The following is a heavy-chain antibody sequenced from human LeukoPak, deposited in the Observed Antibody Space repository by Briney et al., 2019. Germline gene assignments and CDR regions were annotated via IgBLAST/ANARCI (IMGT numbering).Heavy chain of an antibody. CDR3: ARERRYCSSTSCYIGWFDP. J-gene: IGHJ5*02. CDR1: GGSLSGYY. Sequence: SETLSLTCAVYGGSLSGYYWSWIRQPPGKGLEWIGEINHSGSTNYNPSLKSRVTISVDTSKNQFSLKLSSVTAADTAVYYCARERRYCSSTSCYIGWFDPWGQGTLVTVSS. D-gene: IGHD2-2*02. V-gene: IGHV4-34*01. CDR2: INHSGST.